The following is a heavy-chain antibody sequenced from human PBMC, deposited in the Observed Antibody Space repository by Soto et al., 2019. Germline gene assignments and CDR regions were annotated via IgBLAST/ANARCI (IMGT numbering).Heavy chain of an antibody. CDR2: ISWNSGSI. J-gene: IGHJ3*02. Sequence: GGSLRLSWAASGFTIDDYAMHWVRQAPGKGLEWVSGISWNSGSIGYADSVKGRFTISRDNAKNSLYLQMNSLRAEDTALYYCAKDSQQWLVPDAFDIWGQGTMVTVSS. CDR3: AKDSQQWLVPDAFDI. D-gene: IGHD6-19*01. CDR1: GFTIDDYA. V-gene: IGHV3-9*01.